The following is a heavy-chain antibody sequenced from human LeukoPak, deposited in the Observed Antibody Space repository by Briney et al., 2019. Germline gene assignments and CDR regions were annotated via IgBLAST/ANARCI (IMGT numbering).Heavy chain of an antibody. V-gene: IGHV3-30*01. CDR2: ISYDGSKK. J-gene: IGHJ4*02. CDR3: ARPQAYYFDY. CDR1: GFSFSSYA. Sequence: PGRSLRLSCVASGFSFSSYAIHWVRQAPGKGLEWVAAISYDGSKKYYADSVKGRFTISRDNSRNTLYLQMDSLRSEDTAVYYCARPQAYYFDYWGQGTLVTVSS.